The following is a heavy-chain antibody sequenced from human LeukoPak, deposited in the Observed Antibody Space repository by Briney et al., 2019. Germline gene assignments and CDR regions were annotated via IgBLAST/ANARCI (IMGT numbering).Heavy chain of an antibody. CDR2: IHYSGNT. Sequence: SETLSLTCIVSGGSMNNYYWSWVRQTPGKALEWIGYIHYSGNTHYNPSLQSRVTMSVDTSQNQLFLEVSSVTAADTAVYYCARDVGTALVTGDYWGQGALVTVSS. D-gene: IGHD5-18*01. CDR1: GGSMNNYY. CDR3: ARDVGTALVTGDY. V-gene: IGHV4-59*12. J-gene: IGHJ4*02.